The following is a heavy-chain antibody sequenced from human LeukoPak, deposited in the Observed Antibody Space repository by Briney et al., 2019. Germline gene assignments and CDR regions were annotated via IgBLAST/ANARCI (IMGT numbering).Heavy chain of an antibody. D-gene: IGHD5-18*01. CDR3: ARHSSYGPGYFDY. CDR1: GGSISSGGYY. Sequence: PSETLSLTCTVSGGSISSGGYYWSWIRQPPGKGLEWIGSIYYSGSTYYNPSLKSRVTISVDTSKNQFSLKLSSVTAADTAVYYCARHSSYGPGYFDYWGQGTLVTVSS. J-gene: IGHJ4*02. V-gene: IGHV4-39*01. CDR2: IYYSGST.